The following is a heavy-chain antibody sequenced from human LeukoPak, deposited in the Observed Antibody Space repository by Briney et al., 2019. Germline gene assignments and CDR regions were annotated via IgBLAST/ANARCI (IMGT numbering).Heavy chain of an antibody. CDR2: ISDTSSTI. V-gene: IGHV3-48*04. CDR1: GFTFSSYS. Sequence: GGSLRLSCAASGFTFSSYSMNWVRQAPGKGLEWVSYISDTSSTIYYADSVKGRFTISRDNAQNSLYLQMSSLRAEDTALYYCARGGDYWGQGTLVTVSS. D-gene: IGHD3-16*01. J-gene: IGHJ4*02. CDR3: ARGGDY.